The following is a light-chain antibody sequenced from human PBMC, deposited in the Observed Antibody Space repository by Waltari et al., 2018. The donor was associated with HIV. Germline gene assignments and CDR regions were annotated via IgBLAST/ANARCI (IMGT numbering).Light chain of an antibody. CDR3: QSYDSSLSGSWV. CDR2: GNI. CDR1: SPNIGAGYD. J-gene: IGLJ3*02. V-gene: IGLV1-40*01. Sequence: QSVLTQPPSVSGAPGQRVTISCTGSSPNIGAGYDVHWYQHLPGTAPKPLIYGNINRPSGVPDRFSGSKSGTSASLAITGLQAEDEADYYCQSYDSSLSGSWVFGGGTKLTVL.